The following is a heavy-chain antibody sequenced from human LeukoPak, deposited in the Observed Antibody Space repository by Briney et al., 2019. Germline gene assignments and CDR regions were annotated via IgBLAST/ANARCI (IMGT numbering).Heavy chain of an antibody. CDR3: ARELSPRDGKRYYFDY. CDR2: IYSSGST. V-gene: IGHV4-61*02. Sequence: RPSETLSLTCTVSGGSISSGSYYWSWIRQPAGKALEWIGRIYSSGSTNYNPSLKSRVTISVDTSKNQFSLKLSSVTAADTAMYYCARELSPRDGKRYYFDYWGQGTLVTVSS. D-gene: IGHD2-21*02. CDR1: GGSISSGSYY. J-gene: IGHJ4*02.